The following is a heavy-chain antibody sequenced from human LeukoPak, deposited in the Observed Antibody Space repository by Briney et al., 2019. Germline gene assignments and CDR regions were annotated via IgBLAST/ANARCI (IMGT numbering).Heavy chain of an antibody. CDR2: ISGSGGST. J-gene: IGHJ3*02. CDR3: AKDPEYSSSSGVGAFDI. D-gene: IGHD6-6*01. Sequence: QPGGSLRLSCAASGFTFSSYAMSWVRQAPGKGLEWVSAISGSGGSTYYADSVKGRFTISRDNSKNTLYLQMNSLRAEDTAVYYCAKDPEYSSSSGVGAFDIWGQGTMVTVSS. V-gene: IGHV3-23*01. CDR1: GFTFSSYA.